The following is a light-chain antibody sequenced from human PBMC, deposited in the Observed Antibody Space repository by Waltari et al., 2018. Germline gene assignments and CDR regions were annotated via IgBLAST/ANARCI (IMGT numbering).Light chain of an antibody. CDR1: QSVDTY. CDR3: HQRSNWPLT. CDR2: DAS. Sequence: EIVLTQSPATLSLSPGERATLSCRACQSVDTYLAWYQHKPGQVPRLLIYDASNRATGIPARFSGSGSGADFTLIISSLEPEDFAVYYCHQRSNWPLTFGGGTKVEIK. J-gene: IGKJ4*01. V-gene: IGKV3-11*01.